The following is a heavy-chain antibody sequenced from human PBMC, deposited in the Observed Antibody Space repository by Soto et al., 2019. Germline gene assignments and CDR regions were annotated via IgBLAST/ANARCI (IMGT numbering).Heavy chain of an antibody. D-gene: IGHD4-17*01. CDR2: IIPVFGTA. V-gene: IGHV1-69*12. CDR1: GGSLSNYG. Sequence: QVQLVQSGAEVKKPGSSVKVSCKASGGSLSNYGISWVRQAPGQGLEWMGGIIPVFGTANYAQKFQGRVTXXAXXSTSIVYRDVISLGSEDTAVYYCARGDATKIVVTTYYGMDVWGQGTTVTVSS. CDR3: ARGDATKIVVTTYYGMDV. J-gene: IGHJ6*02.